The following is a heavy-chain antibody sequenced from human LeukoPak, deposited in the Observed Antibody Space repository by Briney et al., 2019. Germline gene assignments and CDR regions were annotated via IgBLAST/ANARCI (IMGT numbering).Heavy chain of an antibody. CDR1: GFTFSSYG. CDR3: AKGPWFDP. J-gene: IGHJ5*02. Sequence: GGSLRLSCAASGFTFSSYGMHWVRQAPGKGLEWVALISYDGSNKYYADSVKGRFTISRDNSKNTLYLQMNSLRAEDTAVYYCAKGPWFDPWGQGTLVTVSS. V-gene: IGHV3-30*18. CDR2: ISYDGSNK.